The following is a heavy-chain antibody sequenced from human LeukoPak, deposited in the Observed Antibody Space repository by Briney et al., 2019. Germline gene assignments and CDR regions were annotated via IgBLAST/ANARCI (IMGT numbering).Heavy chain of an antibody. CDR1: GYTFTSYY. V-gene: IGHV1-46*01. CDR2: INPSGGST. CDR3: ARDRTLGSPDIVVVPAAFDP. D-gene: IGHD2-2*01. Sequence: GASVKVSCKASGYTFTSYYMHWVRQAPGQGLEWMGIINPSGGSTSYAQKFQGRGTMTRHMSTSTVYMELRSLRSEDTAVYYCARDRTLGSPDIVVVPAAFDPWRQATLVTVSS. J-gene: IGHJ5*02.